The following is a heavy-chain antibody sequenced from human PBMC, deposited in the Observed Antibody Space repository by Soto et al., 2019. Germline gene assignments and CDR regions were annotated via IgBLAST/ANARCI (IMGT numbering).Heavy chain of an antibody. Sequence: GASVKVSCKASGYTFTGYNMHWVRQAPGQGLEWMGWINPNTGGTNYAQKFQGWVTMTRDTSISTAYMELSRLGSDDTAVYYCATQGGSSYGLEYYFDYWGQGTPVTVSS. J-gene: IGHJ4*02. CDR2: INPNTGGT. CDR1: GYTFTGYN. V-gene: IGHV1-2*04. CDR3: ATQGGSSYGLEYYFDY. D-gene: IGHD5-18*01.